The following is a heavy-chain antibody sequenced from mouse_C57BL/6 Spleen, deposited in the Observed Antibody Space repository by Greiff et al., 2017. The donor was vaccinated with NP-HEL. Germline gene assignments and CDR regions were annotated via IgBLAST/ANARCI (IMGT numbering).Heavy chain of an antibody. CDR2: IYPGGGYT. V-gene: IGHV1-63*01. CDR1: GYTFTNYW. CDR3: ARFYGSGYGYFDV. D-gene: IGHD1-1*01. J-gene: IGHJ1*03. Sequence: VQLQQSGAELVRPGTSVKMSCKASGYTFTNYWIGWAQQRPGHGLAWIGDIYPGGGYTNYNEKFKGKATLTADKYSSTAYMQFSSLTSEDSAIYSCARFYGSGYGYFDVWAQGPRSPSPQ.